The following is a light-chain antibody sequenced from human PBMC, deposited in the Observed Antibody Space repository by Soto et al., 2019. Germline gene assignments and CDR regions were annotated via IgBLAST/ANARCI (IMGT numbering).Light chain of an antibody. CDR1: SSDVGGYNY. J-gene: IGLJ1*01. CDR2: DVS. V-gene: IGLV2-11*01. CDR3: CSYAGSYTLYV. Sequence: SPGQSITISCTGTSSDVGGYNYVSWYQHHPGKAPKLMIYDVSKRPSGVPDRFSGSKSGNTASLTISGLQAEDEADYYCCSYAGSYTLYVFGSGTKVTVL.